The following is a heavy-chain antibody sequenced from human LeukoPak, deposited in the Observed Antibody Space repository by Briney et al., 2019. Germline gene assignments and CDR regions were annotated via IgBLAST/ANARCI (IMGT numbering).Heavy chain of an antibody. V-gene: IGHV1-69*05. Sequence: GSSVKVSCKASGGTFSSYAISWVRQAPGQGLEWMGGIIPIFGTANYAQKFQGRVTITTDESTSTAYMELSSLRSDDTAVYYCASSIAAAGTDNWFDPWGQGTLVTVSS. D-gene: IGHD6-13*01. CDR3: ASSIAAAGTDNWFDP. CDR2: IIPIFGTA. J-gene: IGHJ5*02. CDR1: GGTFSSYA.